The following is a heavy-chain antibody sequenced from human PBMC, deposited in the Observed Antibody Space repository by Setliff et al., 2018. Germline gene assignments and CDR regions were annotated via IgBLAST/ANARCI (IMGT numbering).Heavy chain of an antibody. J-gene: IGHJ4*02. CDR3: VRDGSSPLDY. CDR2: IYPGDSDT. CDR1: GYSFTNYW. V-gene: IGHV5-51*01. Sequence: PGESLKISCKGSGYSFTNYWIGWVRQMPGKGLEWMGIIYPGDSDTRYSPSFQGQVTISVDKSISTAYLQWNSLKASDSAIYYCVRDGSSPLDYWGQGTLVTSPQ. D-gene: IGHD3-10*01.